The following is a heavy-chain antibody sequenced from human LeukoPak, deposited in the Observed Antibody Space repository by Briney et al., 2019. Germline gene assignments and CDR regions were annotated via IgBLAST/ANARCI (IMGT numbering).Heavy chain of an antibody. CDR2: ISTASDYI. CDR3: AKVLYSSGWYFGY. J-gene: IGHJ4*02. D-gene: IGHD6-19*01. V-gene: IGHV3-21*01. Sequence: GSLRLSCAASGFTFSSYNMNWVRQAPGKGLEWVSSISTASDYIYYADSLKGRFTISRDNAKNSLYLQMNSLRAEDTAVYYCAKVLYSSGWYFGYWGQGTLVTVSS. CDR1: GFTFSSYN.